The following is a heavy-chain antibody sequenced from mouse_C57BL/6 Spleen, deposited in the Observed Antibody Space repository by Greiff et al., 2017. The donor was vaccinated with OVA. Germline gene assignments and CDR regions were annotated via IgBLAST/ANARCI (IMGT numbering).Heavy chain of an antibody. V-gene: IGHV2-9-1*01. CDR3: ARNTGTGAMDY. J-gene: IGHJ4*01. D-gene: IGHD3-3*01. Sequence: VQGVESGPGLVAPSQSLSITCTVSGFSLTSYAISWVRQPPGKGLEWLGVIWTGGGTHYTSPIKTSLSRSKDKSKRQVCLKINRLQTDDTARYDCARNTGTGAMDYWGQGTSVTVSS. CDR1: GFSLTSYA. CDR2: IWTGGGT.